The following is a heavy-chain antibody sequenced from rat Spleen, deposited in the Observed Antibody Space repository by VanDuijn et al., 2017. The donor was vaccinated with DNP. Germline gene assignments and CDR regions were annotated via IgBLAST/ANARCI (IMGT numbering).Heavy chain of an antibody. CDR2: ITYDGGST. V-gene: IGHV5-22*01. J-gene: IGHJ3*01. Sequence: EVQLVESGGGLVQPGRSLKLSCAASGFTFSDYYMAWVRQAPTKGLEWVAYITYDGGSTYYRDSVKGRFTISRGNAKSTLYLQMNSLRSEDMATYYCARPMDYYSGGFAYWGQGTLVTVSS. CDR3: ARPMDYYSGGFAY. CDR1: GFTFSDYY. D-gene: IGHD1-1*01.